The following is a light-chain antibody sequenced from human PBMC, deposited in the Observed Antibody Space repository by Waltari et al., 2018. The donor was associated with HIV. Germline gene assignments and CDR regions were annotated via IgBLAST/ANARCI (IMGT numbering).Light chain of an antibody. Sequence: SSELTQDPAVSVALGQTVRITCQGDSLRSYYGSWYQQKPGQAPVLVIYLKNNRPSGIPDRFSGSSSGNTASLTITGAQAEDEADYYCCSYCPTHTGANNFVFGEGTKLTVL. J-gene: IGLJ1*01. V-gene: IGLV3-19*01. CDR2: LKN. CDR1: SLRSYY. CDR3: CSYCPTHTGANNFV.